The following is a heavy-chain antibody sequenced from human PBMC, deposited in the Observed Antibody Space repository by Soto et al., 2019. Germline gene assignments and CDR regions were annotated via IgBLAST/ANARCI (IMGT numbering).Heavy chain of an antibody. D-gene: IGHD4-17*01. V-gene: IGHV1-69*05. Sequence: SVKVSCKASGGTFSSYAISWVRQAPGQGLEWMGGIIPIFGTANYAQKFQGRVTMTTDTSTSTAYMELRSLRSDDTAVYYCARFMTTVTPDYWGQGTLVTVSS. CDR2: IIPIFGTA. CDR3: ARFMTTVTPDY. J-gene: IGHJ4*02. CDR1: GGTFSSYA.